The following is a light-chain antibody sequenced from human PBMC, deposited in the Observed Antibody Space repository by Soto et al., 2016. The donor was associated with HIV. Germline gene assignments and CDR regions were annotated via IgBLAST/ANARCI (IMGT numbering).Light chain of an antibody. J-gene: IGKJ4*01. Sequence: AIRMTQSPSSLSASTGDRVTITCRASQGISSYLAWYQQKPGKAPNLLIYAASNLESGVPSRFNGSGSGTDFTLTISCLQSEDSATYYCQQYKSYPPTFGGGTKVGIK. CDR2: AAS. CDR1: QGISSY. CDR3: QQYKSYPPT. V-gene: IGKV1-8*01.